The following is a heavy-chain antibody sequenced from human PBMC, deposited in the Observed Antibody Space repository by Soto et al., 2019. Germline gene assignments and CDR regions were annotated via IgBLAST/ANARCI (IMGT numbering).Heavy chain of an antibody. Sequence: ASVKVSCKASGYTFINYYIHWVRQAPGQGLEWMGIINPGDGSATYARKFQGRITMTRDTSASTVYMYLSSLRSEDTALYFCARHDNMILGSQYLDSWGPGTLVTVSS. D-gene: IGHD3-22*01. CDR3: ARHDNMILGSQYLDS. CDR2: INPGDGSA. V-gene: IGHV1-46*01. CDR1: GYTFINYY. J-gene: IGHJ4*02.